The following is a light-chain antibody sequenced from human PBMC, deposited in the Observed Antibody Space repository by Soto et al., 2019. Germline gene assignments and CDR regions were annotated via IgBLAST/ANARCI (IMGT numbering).Light chain of an antibody. CDR1: QSISIW. CDR3: QQYDHYWT. CDR2: RAS. V-gene: IGKV1-5*03. Sequence: DIQMTQSPSTLSASVGDRVTITCRASQSISIWLAWYQQKPERAPKLLIHRASTLESGVPSRFSGSGSGTEFTLTISGLQPDDFATYYCQQYDHYWTFGQGTKVEIK. J-gene: IGKJ1*01.